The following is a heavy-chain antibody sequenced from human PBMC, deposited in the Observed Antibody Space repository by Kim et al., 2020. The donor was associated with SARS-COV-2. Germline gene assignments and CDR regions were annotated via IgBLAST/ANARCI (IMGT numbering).Heavy chain of an antibody. CDR2: INSDGSST. D-gene: IGHD1-26*01. CDR1: GFTFSSYW. V-gene: IGHV3-74*01. CDR3: ARGFRYWRELLPFYDYYGMDV. J-gene: IGHJ6*02. Sequence: GGSLRLSCAASGFTFSSYWMHWVRQAPGKGLVWVSRINSDGSSTSYADSVTGRFTITRDNAKNTLYLQMHIMRAEDTAVYYWARGFRYWRELLPFYDYYGMDVWGQGATVTVSS.